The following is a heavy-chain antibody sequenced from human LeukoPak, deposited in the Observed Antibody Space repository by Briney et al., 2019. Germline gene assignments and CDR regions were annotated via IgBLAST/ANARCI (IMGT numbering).Heavy chain of an antibody. V-gene: IGHV3-23*01. CDR2: ISGSGGST. D-gene: IGHD3-10*01. CDR1: GFTFSSYA. Sequence: PGGSLRLSCAASGFTFSSYAMSWVRQAPGKGLEWVSAISGSGGSTYYADSVKGRFTISRDNSKNTLYLQMNSLRAEDTAVYYCARGGSITMVRGVTRYYYYGMDVWGQGTTVTVSS. J-gene: IGHJ6*02. CDR3: ARGGSITMVRGVTRYYYYGMDV.